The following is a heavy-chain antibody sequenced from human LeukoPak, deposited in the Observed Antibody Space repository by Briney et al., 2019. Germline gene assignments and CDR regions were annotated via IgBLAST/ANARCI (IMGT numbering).Heavy chain of an antibody. CDR2: INHSGST. J-gene: IGHJ4*02. Sequence: SETLSLTCAVSGGSLNDYYWSWLRQLPGKWLEWIGEINHSGSTNYNPSLKSRVTISVDKSKNQFSLKLSSVTAADTAVYYCARVFEGYPIDYWGQGTLVTVSS. D-gene: IGHD3-10*02. CDR1: GGSLNDYY. CDR3: ARVFEGYPIDY. V-gene: IGHV4-34*01.